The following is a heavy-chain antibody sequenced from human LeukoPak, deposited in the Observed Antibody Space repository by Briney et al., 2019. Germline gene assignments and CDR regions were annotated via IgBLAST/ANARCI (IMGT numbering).Heavy chain of an antibody. CDR1: GGTFSSYA. Sequence: GASVKVSCKASGGTFSSYAISWVRQAPGQGLEWMGGIIPIFGTANYAQKFQGRVTITADESTSTAYMELSSLRSEDTAVYYCARATETYYDYFWGSYRYPYNYYYMDVWGKGTTVTISS. CDR3: ARATETYYDYFWGSYRYPYNYYYMDV. V-gene: IGHV1-69*01. D-gene: IGHD3-16*02. J-gene: IGHJ6*03. CDR2: IIPIFGTA.